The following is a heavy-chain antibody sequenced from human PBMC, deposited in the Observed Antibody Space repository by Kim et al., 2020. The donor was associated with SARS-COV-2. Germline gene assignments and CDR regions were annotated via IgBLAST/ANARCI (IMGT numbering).Heavy chain of an antibody. V-gene: IGHV3-66*01. CDR2: FYSGSST. Sequence: GGSLRLSCAVSGFTVSSNYMSWVRQAPGKGLEWVSVFYSGSSTYYADSVKGRFSISRDNSKNTVYLQMNSLRAEDTAVYYCARENPKYRPLDYWGQGTLVTVSS. J-gene: IGHJ4*02. D-gene: IGHD5-18*01. CDR1: GFTVSSNY. CDR3: ARENPKYRPLDY.